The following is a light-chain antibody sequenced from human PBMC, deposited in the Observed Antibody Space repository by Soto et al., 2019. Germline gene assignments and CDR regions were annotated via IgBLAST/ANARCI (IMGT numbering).Light chain of an antibody. V-gene: IGKV3-20*01. CDR1: QSVSSR. J-gene: IGKJ5*01. CDR3: QQYGASPIT. CDR2: DAS. Sequence: EIVLTQSPGTLSLSPGERATLSCRASQSVSSRLAWYQQKPGQPPSLLISDASTRASGVPYRFSGSGSGTYFTLTISRLEPEDFALYYCQQYGASPITFGQGTRREIK.